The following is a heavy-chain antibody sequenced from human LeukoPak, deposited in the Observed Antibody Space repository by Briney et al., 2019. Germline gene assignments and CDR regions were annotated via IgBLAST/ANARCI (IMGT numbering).Heavy chain of an antibody. Sequence: GGSLRLSCAASGFTFTSYAMGWVRQAPGKGLGWVSVISASGGSTYYADSVRGRFTISRDNSKNTLYLQMNSLRAEDTAVYYCARDVLVTRGYYYYYMDVWGKGTTVTISS. CDR1: GFTFTSYA. D-gene: IGHD4-23*01. CDR3: ARDVLVTRGYYYYYMDV. CDR2: ISASGGST. J-gene: IGHJ6*03. V-gene: IGHV3-23*01.